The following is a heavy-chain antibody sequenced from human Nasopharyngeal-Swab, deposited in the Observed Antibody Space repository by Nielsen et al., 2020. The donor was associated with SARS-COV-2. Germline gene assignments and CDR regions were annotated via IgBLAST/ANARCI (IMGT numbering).Heavy chain of an antibody. CDR1: GFTSSASA. D-gene: IGHD2-21*02. Sequence: GGSLRLSCAASGFTSSASAIHWVRQPSGKGLDWVGRIRSKGNNYATAYAASVKGRFIISRDDPTNPAYLQMNSLKTEDTAVYYCTRCGGGCYSGRDYWGQGTLVTVSS. CDR2: IRSKGNNYAT. CDR3: TRCGGGCYSGRDY. V-gene: IGHV3-73*01. J-gene: IGHJ4*02.